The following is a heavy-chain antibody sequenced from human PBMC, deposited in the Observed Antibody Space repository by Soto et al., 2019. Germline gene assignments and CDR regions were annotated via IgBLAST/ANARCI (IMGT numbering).Heavy chain of an antibody. CDR1: GFTFSSYA. CDR2: ISYDGSNK. V-gene: IGHV3-30-3*01. D-gene: IGHD3-3*01. CDR3: ARDLYGGFFEGYYYGMDV. J-gene: IGHJ6*02. Sequence: GESLKISCAASGFTFSSYAMHWVRQAPGKGLEWVAVISYDGSNKYYADSVKGRFTISRDNSKNTLYLQMNSLRAEDTAVYYCARDLYGGFFEGYYYGMDVWGQGTTVTVSS.